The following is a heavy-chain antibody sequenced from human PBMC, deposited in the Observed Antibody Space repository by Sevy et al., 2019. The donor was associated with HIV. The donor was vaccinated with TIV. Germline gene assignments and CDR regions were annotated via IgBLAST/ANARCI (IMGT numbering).Heavy chain of an antibody. V-gene: IGHV3-7*01. CDR1: GFTFSSYW. CDR2: IKQDGSEK. J-gene: IGHJ4*02. Sequence: GGSLRLSCAASGFTFSSYWMSWVRQAPGKGLEWVANIKQDGSEKYYVDSVKGRFTISRDNAKNSLYLQMNSLRAEDTAVYYCARDIGVVETLHGNPHESFDYWGQGTLVTVSS. CDR3: ARDIGVVETLHGNPHESFDY. D-gene: IGHD2-15*01.